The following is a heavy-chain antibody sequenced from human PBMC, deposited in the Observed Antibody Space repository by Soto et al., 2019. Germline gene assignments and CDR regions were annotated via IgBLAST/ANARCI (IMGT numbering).Heavy chain of an antibody. J-gene: IGHJ4*02. CDR2: ISGSGGST. CDR1: GFTFSSYA. CDR3: ASRSSGWYFDY. D-gene: IGHD6-19*01. Sequence: QPGGSLRLSCAASGFTFSSYAMNWVRQAPGKGLEWVSVISGSGGSTYYADSVKGRFTISRDNSKNTLYLQMNSLRADDTAVYYCASRSSGWYFDYWGQGTLVTVSS. V-gene: IGHV3-23*01.